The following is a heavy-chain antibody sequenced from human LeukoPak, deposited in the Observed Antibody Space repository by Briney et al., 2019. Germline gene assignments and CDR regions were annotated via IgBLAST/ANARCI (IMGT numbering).Heavy chain of an antibody. CDR2: ISSSGSTI. V-gene: IGHV3-48*03. CDR1: GFTFSSYE. CDR3: ARRRVQPAWFDP. J-gene: IGHJ5*01. Sequence: PGGSLRLSCAASGFTFSSYEMNWVRQAPGKGLEWVSYISSSGSTIYYADSVKGRFTISRDNAKNSLYLQMNSLNAEDTAVYYCARRRVQPAWFDPWGEGSLVTVSS.